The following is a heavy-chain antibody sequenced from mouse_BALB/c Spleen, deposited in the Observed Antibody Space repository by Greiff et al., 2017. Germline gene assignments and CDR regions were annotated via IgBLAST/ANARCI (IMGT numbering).Heavy chain of an antibody. CDR3: SGGEDGNYDWYLDD. D-gene: IGHD2-1*01. CDR1: GYTFTSYW. Sequence: VQLQQPGAELVKPGASVKMSCKASGYTFTSYWINWVKQRPGQGLEWIGDIYPGRGITNYNEKFKSKATLTLDTSSITAYMQLSSLTSEDSAVYYCSGGEDGNYDWYLDDWGEGTTVTVSS. V-gene: IGHV1-55*01. CDR2: IYPGRGIT. J-gene: IGHJ1*01.